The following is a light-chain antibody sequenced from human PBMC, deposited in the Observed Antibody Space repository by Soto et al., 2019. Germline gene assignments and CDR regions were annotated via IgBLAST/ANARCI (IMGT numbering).Light chain of an antibody. Sequence: DIVMTQTPLSLPVTPGEPASISCGSSQSLLDSDDGNTYLDWYLQKPGQSPQLLIYTVSYRASGVPDRFSGSGSGTDFTLKISRVEAEDVGVYYCMQRIEFPLTLGGETKVEIK. J-gene: IGKJ4*01. CDR3: MQRIEFPLT. V-gene: IGKV2-40*01. CDR2: TVS. CDR1: QSLLDSDDGNTY.